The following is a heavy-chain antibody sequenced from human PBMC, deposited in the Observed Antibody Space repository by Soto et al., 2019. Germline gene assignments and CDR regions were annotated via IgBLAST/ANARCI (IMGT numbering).Heavy chain of an antibody. V-gene: IGHV4-30-4*01. J-gene: IGHJ3*02. CDR2: IYYSGST. Sequence: QVQLQESGPGLVKPSQNLSLTCTVSGGSISSGDYYWSWIRQPPGKGLEWIGYIYYSGSTYYNPALKSRVTISVDTSKNQFALKLSSVTAADTAVDYGARDLVIAGAFDIWGQGTMVTVSS. CDR1: GGSISSGDYY. CDR3: ARDLVIAGAFDI. D-gene: IGHD2-21*01.